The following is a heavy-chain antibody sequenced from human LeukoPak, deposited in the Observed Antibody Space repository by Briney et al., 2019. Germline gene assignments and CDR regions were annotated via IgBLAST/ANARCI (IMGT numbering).Heavy chain of an antibody. D-gene: IGHD6-6*01. V-gene: IGHV4-59*01. J-gene: IGHJ5*02. Sequence: PSETLSLTCTVSGGSISSYYWSWIRQPPGKGLEWIGYIYYSGSTNYNPSLKSRVTISVDTSKNQFSLKLSSVTAADTAVYYCARAPSIAARLNWFDPWGQGTLVTVSS. CDR1: GGSISSYY. CDR3: ARAPSIAARLNWFDP. CDR2: IYYSGST.